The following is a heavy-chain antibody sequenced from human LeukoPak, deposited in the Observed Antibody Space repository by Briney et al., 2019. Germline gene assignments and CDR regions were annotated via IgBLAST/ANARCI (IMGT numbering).Heavy chain of an antibody. CDR2: ISSSSSYI. V-gene: IGHV3-21*01. Sequence: GGSLRLSCAASGFTFSSYSMNWVRQAPGKGLEWVSSISSSSSYIYYADSVKGRFTIFRDNAKNSLYLQMNSLRAEDTAVYYCARDRSAVAVAGTSVDYWGQGTLVTVSS. D-gene: IGHD6-19*01. J-gene: IGHJ4*02. CDR3: ARDRSAVAVAGTSVDY. CDR1: GFTFSSYS.